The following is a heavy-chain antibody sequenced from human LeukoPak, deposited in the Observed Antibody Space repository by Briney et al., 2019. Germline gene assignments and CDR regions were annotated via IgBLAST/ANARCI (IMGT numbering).Heavy chain of an antibody. J-gene: IGHJ6*04. D-gene: IGHD2-2*02. CDR3: ALYPQHYYYGMDV. Sequence: SVKVSCKASGGTFSSYAISWVRQAPGQGLEWMGGIIPIFGTANYAQKFQGRVTITADESTSTAYMELSSLRSEDTAVYYCALYPQHYYYGMDVWGKGTTVTVSS. CDR2: IIPIFGTA. CDR1: GGTFSSYA. V-gene: IGHV1-69*13.